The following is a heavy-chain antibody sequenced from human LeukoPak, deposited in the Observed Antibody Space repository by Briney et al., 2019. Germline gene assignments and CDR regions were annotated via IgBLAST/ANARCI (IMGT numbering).Heavy chain of an antibody. J-gene: IGHJ4*02. CDR3: ARYVVYGSGFYYFDY. Sequence: SETLSLTCTVSGGSISSSSSYWGWIRQPPGKGLEWIGGIYYSGSTYYNPSLKSRVTISVDTSKNQFSLKLSSVTAADTAVYYCARYVVYGSGFYYFDYWGQGTLVTVSS. D-gene: IGHD3-10*01. CDR1: GGSISSSSSY. V-gene: IGHV4-39*01. CDR2: IYYSGST.